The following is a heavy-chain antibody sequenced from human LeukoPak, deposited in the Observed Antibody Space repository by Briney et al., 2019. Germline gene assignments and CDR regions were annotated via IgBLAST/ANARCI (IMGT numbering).Heavy chain of an antibody. Sequence: SETLSLTCTVSGGSISNYYWSWIRQPAGKGLEWIGRIYTSGTTHYNPSLKSRVTISVDTSKNQFSLKLSSVTAADTAVYYCARDRGGNYYGSGKVIPYMDVWGKGTTVTISS. CDR3: ARDRGGNYYGSGKVIPYMDV. D-gene: IGHD3-10*01. CDR1: GGSISNYY. CDR2: IYTSGTT. V-gene: IGHV4-4*07. J-gene: IGHJ6*03.